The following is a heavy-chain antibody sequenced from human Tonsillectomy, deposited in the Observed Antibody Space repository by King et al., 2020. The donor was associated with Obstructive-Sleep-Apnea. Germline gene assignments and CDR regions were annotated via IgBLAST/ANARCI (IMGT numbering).Heavy chain of an antibody. D-gene: IGHD6-13*01. V-gene: IGHV4-31*03. CDR1: GGSLNRGGYY. CDR2: IYYTDTT. J-gene: IGHJ4*02. Sequence: VQLQESGPGLVKPSQTLSLTCTVSGGSLNRGGYYWGWIRQSPGKGLEWIGYIYYTDTTYYNPSLKSRLTISVDTSKNHLSLKLKSVTAADTAVYYCARGRRTAAAFCDFWGQGAQVTVSS. CDR3: ARGRRTAAAFCDF.